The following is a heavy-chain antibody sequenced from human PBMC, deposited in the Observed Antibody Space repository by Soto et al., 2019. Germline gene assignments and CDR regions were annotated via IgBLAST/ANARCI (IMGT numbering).Heavy chain of an antibody. CDR2: IYPGDSTT. CDR3: ARSRTYYYDSSGYWVGMDV. Sequence: GESLKISCKGSGYSFTTYWIGWVRQLPGKGLEWLGIIYPGDSTTRYSPSFQGQVSISADKSISTAYLQWSSLKASDTAMYYCARSRTYYYDSSGYWVGMDVWGQGT. D-gene: IGHD3-22*01. CDR1: GYSFTTYW. V-gene: IGHV5-51*01. J-gene: IGHJ6*02.